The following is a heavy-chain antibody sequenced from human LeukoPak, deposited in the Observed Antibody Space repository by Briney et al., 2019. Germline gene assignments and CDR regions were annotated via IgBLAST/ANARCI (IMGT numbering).Heavy chain of an antibody. CDR3: VRDGGYTGGWTYGAGDY. CDR1: GFTFSAYV. CDR2: ISNDGNEK. J-gene: IGHJ4*01. D-gene: IGHD2-8*02. Sequence: GGSLRLSCAASGFTFSAYVMHWVRAAPGKGLECVAVISNDGNEKYYADSVKGRFSISRDNSKNTLYLQMSSLRTEDTAVYYCVRDGGYTGGWTYGAGDYWGQGNLVTVSS. V-gene: IGHV3-30*04.